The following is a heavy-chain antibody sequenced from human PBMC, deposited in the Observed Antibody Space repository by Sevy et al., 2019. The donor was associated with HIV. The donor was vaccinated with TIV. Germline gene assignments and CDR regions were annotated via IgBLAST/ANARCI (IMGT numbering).Heavy chain of an antibody. Sequence: GESLKISCAASRFTFKTYWMSWVRQAPGKGLEWVGNIKEDGSAKYYADSVRGRFTISRDNAKNSVYLQMSSLRVEDTAVYYCARDSPGYGGYSYWGQGTLVTVSS. V-gene: IGHV3-7*01. CDR1: RFTFKTYW. D-gene: IGHD1-26*01. J-gene: IGHJ4*01. CDR2: IKEDGSAK. CDR3: ARDSPGYGGYSY.